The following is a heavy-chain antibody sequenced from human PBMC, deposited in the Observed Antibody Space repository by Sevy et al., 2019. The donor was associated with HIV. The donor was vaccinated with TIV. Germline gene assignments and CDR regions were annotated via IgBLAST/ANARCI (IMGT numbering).Heavy chain of an antibody. Sequence: SQTLSLTCAISGDSVSSNSAAWNWIRQSPSRGLEWLGGTYYRSKWYNDYAVSVKSRITINPDTSKNQFSLQLNSVTPEDTAVYYCARDLWQAYCGGDCYSNWFDPWGQGTLVTVSS. V-gene: IGHV6-1*01. CDR1: GDSVSSNSAA. J-gene: IGHJ5*02. CDR2: TYYRSKWYN. D-gene: IGHD2-21*02. CDR3: ARDLWQAYCGGDCYSNWFDP.